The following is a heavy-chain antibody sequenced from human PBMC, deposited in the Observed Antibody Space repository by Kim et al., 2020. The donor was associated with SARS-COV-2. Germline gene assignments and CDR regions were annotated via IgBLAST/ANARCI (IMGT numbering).Heavy chain of an antibody. CDR2: ISSSSSYI. CDR1: GFTFSSYS. CDR3: ARDSPGDYYYYGMDV. V-gene: IGHV3-21*01. D-gene: IGHD4-17*01. J-gene: IGHJ6*02. Sequence: GGSLRLSCAASGFTFSSYSMNWVRQAPGKGLEWVSSISSSSSYIYYADSVKGRFTISRDNAKNSLYLQMNSLRAEDTAVYYCARDSPGDYYYYGMDVWGQGTAVTVSS.